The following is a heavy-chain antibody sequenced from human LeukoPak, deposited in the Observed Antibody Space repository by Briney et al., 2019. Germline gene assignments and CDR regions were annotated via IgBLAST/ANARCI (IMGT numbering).Heavy chain of an antibody. V-gene: IGHV4-30-2*01. CDR3: ARHHYDSSGFSFDY. D-gene: IGHD3-22*01. CDR2: IYHSGST. J-gene: IGHJ4*02. CDR1: GGSISSGDYS. Sequence: SQTLSLTCAVSGGSISSGDYSWSWIRQPPGKGLEWIGYIYHSGSTYYNPSLKSRVTISVDRSKKQLSLKLSSVTAADTAVYFCARHHYDSSGFSFDYWGQGTLVTVSS.